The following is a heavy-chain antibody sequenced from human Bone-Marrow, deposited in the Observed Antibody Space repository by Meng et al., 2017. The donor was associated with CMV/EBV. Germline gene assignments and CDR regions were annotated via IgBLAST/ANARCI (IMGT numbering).Heavy chain of an antibody. CDR1: GGSVSSGSYY. V-gene: IGHV4-61*01. J-gene: IGHJ4*02. Sequence: GSLRLSCTVSGGSVSSGSYYWSWIRQPPGKGLEWIGYIYYSGSTNYNPSLKSRVTISRDTSKNQFSLKLTSVTPADTAVYYCAREYSSFDYWGQGTLVTVSS. CDR2: IYYSGST. D-gene: IGHD5-18*01. CDR3: AREYSSFDY.